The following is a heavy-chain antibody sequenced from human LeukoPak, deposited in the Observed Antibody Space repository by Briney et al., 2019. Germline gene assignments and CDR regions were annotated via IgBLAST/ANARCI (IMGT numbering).Heavy chain of an antibody. V-gene: IGHV1-2*02. Sequence: ASVKVSCKASGYRFTSYDMHWVRQAPGQGLEWMAWIHPNSGGTNSAQKFQGRVTMTRDTSLSTAYMELSRLRSDDTAVYYCAREGVGPTQYSFDYWGQGTLVTVSS. CDR1: GYRFTSYD. CDR3: AREGVGPTQYSFDY. D-gene: IGHD1-26*01. CDR2: IHPNSGGT. J-gene: IGHJ4*02.